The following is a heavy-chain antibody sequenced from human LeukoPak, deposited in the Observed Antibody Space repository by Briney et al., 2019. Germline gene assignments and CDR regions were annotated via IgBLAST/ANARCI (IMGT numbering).Heavy chain of an antibody. CDR3: ARAYVIVVPRYYFDY. CDR1: GYTFTSYY. J-gene: IGHJ4*02. Sequence: ASVKVSCKASGYTFTSYYMHWVRQAPGQGLEWMGIINPSGGSTSYAQKFQGRVTMTRDTSTSTVYMELSSLRSEDTAVYYCARAYVIVVPRYYFDYSGQGTLVTVSS. CDR2: INPSGGST. D-gene: IGHD2-21*01. V-gene: IGHV1-46*01.